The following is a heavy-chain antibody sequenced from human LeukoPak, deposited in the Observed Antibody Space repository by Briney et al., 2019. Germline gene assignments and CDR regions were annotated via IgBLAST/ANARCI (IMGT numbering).Heavy chain of an antibody. CDR2: ISSSSSYI. CDR1: GFTFSSYS. CDR3: ARGRYIVVVPDESHFDY. D-gene: IGHD2-2*01. Sequence: PGGSLRLSCAASGFTFSSYSMNWVRQAPGKGLEWVSSISSSSSYIYYADSVKGRFTISRDNAKNSLYLQMNSLRAEDTAVYYCARGRYIVVVPDESHFDYWGQGTLATVSS. V-gene: IGHV3-21*01. J-gene: IGHJ4*02.